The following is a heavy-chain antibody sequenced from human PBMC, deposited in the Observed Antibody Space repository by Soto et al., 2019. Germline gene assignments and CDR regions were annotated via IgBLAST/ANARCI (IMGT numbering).Heavy chain of an antibody. CDR2: TSGGGDVA. CDR1: GFTFINYA. V-gene: IGHV3-23*01. D-gene: IGHD4-17*01. J-gene: IGHJ2*01. CDR3: VKRSRGTVLKPVYWHLDL. Sequence: AGGSLRLSCAASGFTFINYAMNWVRQAPGKGLEWVSGTSGGGDVAFYADSVKGRFTISRDNNKNTLDLQMNSLRVEDTALYYCVKRSRGTVLKPVYWHLDLWGRGILVTVSS.